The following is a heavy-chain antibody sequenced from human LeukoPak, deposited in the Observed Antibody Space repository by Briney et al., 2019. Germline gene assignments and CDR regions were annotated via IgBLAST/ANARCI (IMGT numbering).Heavy chain of an antibody. CDR2: TRNKANSYTT. Sequence: PGGSLRLSCAASGFTFSDHYMDWVRQAPGKGLEWVGRTRNKANSYTTEYAASVKGRFTISRDNSKNTLYLQMSSLRAEDTAVYYCVKARGIQLWLPGDYWGQGTLVTVSS. J-gene: IGHJ4*02. V-gene: IGHV3-72*01. CDR3: VKARGIQLWLPGDY. CDR1: GFTFSDHY. D-gene: IGHD5-18*01.